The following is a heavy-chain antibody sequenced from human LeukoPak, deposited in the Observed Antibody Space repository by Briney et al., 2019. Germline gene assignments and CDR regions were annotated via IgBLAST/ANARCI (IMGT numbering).Heavy chain of an antibody. Sequence: ASVKVSCKASGYTFTSYYMHWVRQAPGQGLEWMGIINPSGGSTSYAQKFQGRVTMTRDMSTSTVYMELSSLRSEDTAVYYCARAARVVTSYDYWGQGTLVTVSS. CDR1: GYTFTSYY. J-gene: IGHJ4*02. CDR3: ARAARVVTSYDY. V-gene: IGHV1-46*01. CDR2: INPSGGST. D-gene: IGHD2-21*02.